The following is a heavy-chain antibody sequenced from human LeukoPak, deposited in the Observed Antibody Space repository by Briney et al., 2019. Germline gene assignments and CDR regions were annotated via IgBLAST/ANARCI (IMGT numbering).Heavy chain of an antibody. CDR1: GFTFSNYA. CDR2: INDSGDST. J-gene: IGHJ4*02. Sequence: GGSLRLSCAASGFTFSNYAMSWVRQAPGKGLEWVSGINDSGDSTNYADSVKGRFTISRDNSKNTLYLQMNSLRAEDTAVYYCAACWSGYYTIDYWGQGTLVTVSS. CDR3: AACWSGYYTIDY. V-gene: IGHV3-23*01. D-gene: IGHD3-3*01.